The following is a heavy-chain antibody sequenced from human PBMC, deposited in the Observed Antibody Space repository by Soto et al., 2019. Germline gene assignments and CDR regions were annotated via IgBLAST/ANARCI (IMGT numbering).Heavy chain of an antibody. CDR1: GDSLTSYW. V-gene: IGHV5-51*01. CDR3: ASQEMATKNVDAFDI. J-gene: IGHJ3*02. CDR2: IYPGDSDT. D-gene: IGHD5-12*01. Sequence: PGESLKISCRVSGDSLTSYWIGWVRQMPGKGLEWMGIIYPGDSDTRYSPSFQGQVTISADKSISTAYLQWSSLKASDTAMYYCASQEMATKNVDAFDIWGQGTMVTVSS.